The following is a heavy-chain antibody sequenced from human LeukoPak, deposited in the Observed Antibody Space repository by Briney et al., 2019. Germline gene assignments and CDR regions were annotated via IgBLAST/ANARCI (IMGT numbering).Heavy chain of an antibody. CDR2: ISSSSSYI. D-gene: IGHD6-6*01. V-gene: IGHV3-21*01. Sequence: GGSLRLSCAVSGFTFSSYGMNWVRQAPGKGLEWVSFISSSSSYIYYADSMKGRFTISRDNAKNSLYLQMNSLKAEDTAVYYCARGEWSSSPFDYWGQGTLVTVSS. CDR1: GFTFSSYG. J-gene: IGHJ4*02. CDR3: ARGEWSSSPFDY.